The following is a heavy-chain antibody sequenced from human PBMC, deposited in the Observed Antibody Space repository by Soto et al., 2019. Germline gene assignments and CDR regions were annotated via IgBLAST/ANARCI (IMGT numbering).Heavy chain of an antibody. CDR3: ARHTEGTNGYYYYGMDV. D-gene: IGHD2-8*01. J-gene: IGHJ6*02. CDR2: IYYSGST. V-gene: IGHV4-39*01. Sequence: SETLSLTCTVSGGSISSSSYYWGWIRQPPGKGLEWIGSIYYSGSTYYNPSLKSRVTISVDTSKNQFSLKLSSVTAADTTVYYCARHTEGTNGYYYYGMDVWGQGTTVTVSS. CDR1: GGSISSSSYY.